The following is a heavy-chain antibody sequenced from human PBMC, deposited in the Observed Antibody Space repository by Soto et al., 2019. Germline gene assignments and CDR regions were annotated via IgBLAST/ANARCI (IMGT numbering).Heavy chain of an antibody. J-gene: IGHJ6*03. CDR2: INSDGSST. CDR1: GFTFSSYW. D-gene: IGHD2-15*01. V-gene: IGHV3-74*01. Sequence: PWGSLRLSCAASGFTFSSYWMHWVRQAPGKGLVWVSRINSDGSSTSYADSVKGRFTISRDNAKNTLYLQMNSLRAEDTAVYYCARDRYCSGGSCYTYYYYYMDVWGKGTTVTVSS. CDR3: ARDRYCSGGSCYTYYYYYMDV.